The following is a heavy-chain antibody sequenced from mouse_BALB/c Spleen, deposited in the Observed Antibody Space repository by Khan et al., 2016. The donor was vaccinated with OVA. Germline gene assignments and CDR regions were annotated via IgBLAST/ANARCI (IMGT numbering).Heavy chain of an antibody. Sequence: EVELVESGGGFVKPGGSLKLSCAASGFTFSNYAMSWVRQTPEKRLEWVATISSGGSYTYYPDSVKGRFTISRDNAKNTLYLQMSSLRSEDTAMYYCARTPGYYGSNYFDYWGQGTTLTVSS. CDR3: ARTPGYYGSNYFDY. CDR2: ISSGGSYT. J-gene: IGHJ2*01. CDR1: GFTFSNYA. D-gene: IGHD1-1*01. V-gene: IGHV5-9-3*01.